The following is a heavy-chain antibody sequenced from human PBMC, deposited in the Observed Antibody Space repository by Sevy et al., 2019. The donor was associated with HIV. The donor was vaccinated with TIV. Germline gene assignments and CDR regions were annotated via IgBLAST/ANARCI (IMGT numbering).Heavy chain of an antibody. Sequence: GGSLRLSCAASGFTFRSYSMNWVRQAPGRGLEWVSSITSSSSFIFYAYSVKGRFTISRDNAKNSLLLQMNSLRAEDTAVYYCARPTSGLSEYEPLDNARFYGMDVWGHGTTVTVSS. CDR3: ARPTSGLSEYEPLDNARFYGMDV. D-gene: IGHD1-20*01. V-gene: IGHV3-21*01. CDR1: GFTFRSYS. J-gene: IGHJ6*02. CDR2: ITSSSSFI.